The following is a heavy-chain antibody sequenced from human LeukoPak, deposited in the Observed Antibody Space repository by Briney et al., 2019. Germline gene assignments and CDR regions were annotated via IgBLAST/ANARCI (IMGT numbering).Heavy chain of an antibody. CDR2: ISNGGST. J-gene: IGHJ3*02. Sequence: GGSLRLSCVVSGFTFSSYAMSWVRQAPGKGLEWVSAISNGGSTYYADSVKGRFTISRDNSKNTLYLQMNSLRAEDTAVYYCAKDRIAVAGLDAFDIWGQGTMVTVSS. D-gene: IGHD6-19*01. V-gene: IGHV3-23*01. CDR3: AKDRIAVAGLDAFDI. CDR1: GFTFSSYA.